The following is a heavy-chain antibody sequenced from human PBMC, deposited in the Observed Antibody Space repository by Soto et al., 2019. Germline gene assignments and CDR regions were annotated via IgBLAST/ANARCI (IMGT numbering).Heavy chain of an antibody. CDR1: GFSFSAYT. Sequence: QVQLVESGGGVVQPGKSLRLSCAASGFSFSAYTTHWVRQAPGKGLEWVAVISYDGSTKYYTDSVKGRFTISRDNSKSTLYLQMNSLRTEDTAVYYCARSAPTGWVLTAALNYWGQGTLVTVSS. D-gene: IGHD7-27*01. J-gene: IGHJ4*02. CDR2: ISYDGSTK. V-gene: IGHV3-30-3*01. CDR3: ARSAPTGWVLTAALNY.